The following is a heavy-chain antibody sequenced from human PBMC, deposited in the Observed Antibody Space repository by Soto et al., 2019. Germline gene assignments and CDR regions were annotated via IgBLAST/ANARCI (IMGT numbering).Heavy chain of an antibody. Sequence: SVKVSCKASGGTFSSYAISWVRQAPGQGLEWMGGIIPIFGTANYAQKFQGRVTITADESTSTAYMELSSLRSEDTAVYYCSRGSGGVAARPLYYYYGMDVWGQGTTVTVSS. J-gene: IGHJ6*02. CDR3: SRGSGGVAARPLYYYYGMDV. V-gene: IGHV1-69*13. D-gene: IGHD6-6*01. CDR1: GGTFSSYA. CDR2: IIPIFGTA.